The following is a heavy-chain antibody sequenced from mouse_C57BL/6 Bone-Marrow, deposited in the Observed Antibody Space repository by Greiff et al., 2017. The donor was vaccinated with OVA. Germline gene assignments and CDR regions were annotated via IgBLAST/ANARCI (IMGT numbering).Heavy chain of an antibody. D-gene: IGHD1-2*01. CDR2: INPNNGGT. CDR1: GYTFTDYY. Sequence: EVQLQQQSGPELVKPGASVKISCKASGYTFTDYYMNWVKQSHGKSLEWIGDINPNNGGTSYNQKFKGKATLTVDKSSSTAYMELRSLTSEDSAVYYCARALLPDWYFDVWGTGTTVTVSS. CDR3: ARALLPDWYFDV. V-gene: IGHV1-26*01. J-gene: IGHJ1*03.